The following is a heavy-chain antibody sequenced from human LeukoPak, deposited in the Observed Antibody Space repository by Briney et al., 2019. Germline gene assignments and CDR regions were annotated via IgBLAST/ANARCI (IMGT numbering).Heavy chain of an antibody. D-gene: IGHD6-19*01. CDR1: GGSFSGYY. J-gene: IGHJ4*02. CDR2: INHSGST. CDR3: ARAVAGCLWY. Sequence: SETLSLTCAVYGGSFSGYYWSWIRPPPGKGLEWIGEINHSGSTNYNPSLKSRVTISVDTSKNQFSLKLSSVTAADTAVYYCARAVAGCLWYWGQGTLVTVSS. V-gene: IGHV4-34*01.